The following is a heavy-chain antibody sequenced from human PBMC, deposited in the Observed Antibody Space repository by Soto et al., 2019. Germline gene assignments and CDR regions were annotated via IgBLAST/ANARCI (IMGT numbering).Heavy chain of an antibody. D-gene: IGHD6-6*01. CDR3: ARAPTTEYSSSSEAFDI. Sequence: EVQLVESGGGLVQPGGSLRLSCAASGFTVSSNYMSWVRQAPGKGLEWVSVIYSGGSTYYADSVKGRFTISRDNSKNTLYLQMNRLRAEDPAVYYCARAPTTEYSSSSEAFDIWGQGTMVTVSS. J-gene: IGHJ3*02. CDR1: GFTVSSNY. CDR2: IYSGGST. V-gene: IGHV3-66*01.